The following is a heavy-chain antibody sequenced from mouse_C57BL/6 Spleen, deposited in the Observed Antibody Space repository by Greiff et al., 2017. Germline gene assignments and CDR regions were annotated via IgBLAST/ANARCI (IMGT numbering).Heavy chain of an antibody. D-gene: IGHD2-1*01. CDR3: ARDGYIGGNYDGAIDY. CDR2: LNSDGSST. J-gene: IGHJ4*01. V-gene: IGHV5-16*01. CDR1: GFTFSDYY. Sequence: EVQVVESEGGLVQPGSSMKLTCTASGFTFSDYYMAWVRQVPEQGLEWVANLNSDGSSTYYLDSLKSSFIISRDNATNILYLQMSSLKSEDTATYYCARDGYIGGNYDGAIDYWGQGTSVTVSS.